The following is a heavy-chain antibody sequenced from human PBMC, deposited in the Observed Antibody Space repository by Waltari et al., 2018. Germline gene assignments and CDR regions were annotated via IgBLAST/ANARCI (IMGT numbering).Heavy chain of an antibody. CDR3: ATDHYRQSGYDS. CDR2: YVPEDGET. Sequence: QVQLVQSGAEVKKPGASVKVSCKVSGSTLPESPMPWVRQAPGKGLEWMGGYVPEDGETIYAQSFQGRVAMTEDSSTDTAYMELTSLTSEDTAVYYCATDHYRQSGYDSWGQGTLVTVSS. J-gene: IGHJ5*02. D-gene: IGHD5-12*01. V-gene: IGHV1-24*01. CDR1: GSTLPESP.